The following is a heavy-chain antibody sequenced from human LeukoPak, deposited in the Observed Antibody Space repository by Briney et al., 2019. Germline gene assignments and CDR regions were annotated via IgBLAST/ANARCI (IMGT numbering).Heavy chain of an antibody. D-gene: IGHD3-3*01. Sequence: PSETLSLTCAVSGYSISSGYYWGWIRQPPGKGLEWVANIKQDGSEKYHVDSVKGRFTISRDNAKNSLYLQMNSLRAEDTAVYYCAREYYDFWSGYPNHWGQGTLVTVSS. CDR2: IKQDGSEK. V-gene: IGHV3-7*01. J-gene: IGHJ5*02. CDR3: AREYYDFWSGYPNH. CDR1: GYSISSGYY.